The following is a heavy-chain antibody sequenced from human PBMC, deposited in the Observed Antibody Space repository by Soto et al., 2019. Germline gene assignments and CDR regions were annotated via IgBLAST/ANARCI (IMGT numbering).Heavy chain of an antibody. Sequence: GGSLRLSCIGSGFTFSSYAMNWVRQAPGKGLEWVSSISSSSKYIYYTDSVKGRFTTSRDNAKNSLYLQMNGLRAEDTALYYCARDPDAEYSGNYHTPRSLDSWGQGTQVTVSS. CDR3: ARDPDAEYSGNYHTPRSLDS. J-gene: IGHJ4*02. CDR1: GFTFSSYA. D-gene: IGHD1-26*01. V-gene: IGHV3-21*01. CDR2: ISSSSKYI.